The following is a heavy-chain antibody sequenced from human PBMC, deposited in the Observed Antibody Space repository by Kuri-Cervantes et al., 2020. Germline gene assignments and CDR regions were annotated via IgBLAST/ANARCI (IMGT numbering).Heavy chain of an antibody. J-gene: IGHJ4*02. CDR1: GFTFNTYG. Sequence: GESLKISCVASGFTFNTYGMHWVRQAPGKGLEWVAYIASDGNRKHYSDSVKGRFIVSRDTSKNTLYLQLNGLRAEDTAVYYCAKDSRWACEYWGQGTLVTVSS. CDR2: IASDGNRK. D-gene: IGHD4-23*01. CDR3: AKDSRWACEY. V-gene: IGHV3-30*02.